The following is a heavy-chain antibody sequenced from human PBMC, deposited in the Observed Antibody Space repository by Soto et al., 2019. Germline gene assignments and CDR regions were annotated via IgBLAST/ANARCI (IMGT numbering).Heavy chain of an antibody. V-gene: IGHV3-11*01. CDR2: ISSSGSTI. CDR1: GFTFSDYY. J-gene: IGHJ3*02. D-gene: IGHD3-22*01. CDR3: ASTNYYDSSGYYPHDAFDI. Sequence: KPGGSLRLSCAASGFTFSDYYMSWIRQAPGKGLEWVSYISSSGSTIYYADSVKGRFTISRDNAKNSLYLQMNSLRAEDTAVYYCASTNYYDSSGYYPHDAFDIWGQGTMVTVSS.